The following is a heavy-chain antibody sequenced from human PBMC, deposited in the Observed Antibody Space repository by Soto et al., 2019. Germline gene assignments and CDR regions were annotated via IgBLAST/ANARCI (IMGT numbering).Heavy chain of an antibody. Sequence: PXASLKISCEGCGYRFTSYWIGWVRQMPGKGLEWMGIIYPGDSDTRYSPSFQGQVTISADKSISTAYLQWSSLKASDTAMYYCARLVRPTVTTGLDVWGQGTTVTVSS. CDR2: IYPGDSDT. CDR1: GYRFTSYW. CDR3: ARLVRPTVTTGLDV. D-gene: IGHD4-17*01. V-gene: IGHV5-51*01. J-gene: IGHJ6*02.